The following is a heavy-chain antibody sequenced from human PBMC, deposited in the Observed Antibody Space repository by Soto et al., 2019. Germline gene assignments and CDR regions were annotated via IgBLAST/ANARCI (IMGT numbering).Heavy chain of an antibody. Sequence: ASVKVSCKVSGYTLTELSMHWVRQAPGKGLEWMGGFDPEDGETIYAQKFQGRVTMTEDTSTDTAYMELSSLRSEDTAVYYCATETIGVPSLRPYYFDYWGQGTLVTVSS. CDR1: GYTLTELS. CDR2: FDPEDGET. J-gene: IGHJ4*02. V-gene: IGHV1-24*01. CDR3: ATETIGVPSLRPYYFDY. D-gene: IGHD3-3*01.